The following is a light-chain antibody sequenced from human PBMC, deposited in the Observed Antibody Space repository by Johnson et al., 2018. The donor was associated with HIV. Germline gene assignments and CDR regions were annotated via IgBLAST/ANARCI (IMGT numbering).Light chain of an antibody. CDR2: ENN. J-gene: IGLJ1*01. V-gene: IGLV1-51*02. CDR1: SSNIGNNY. Sequence: QSVLTQPPSVSAAPGQKVTISCSGSSSNIGNNYVSWYQQLPGTAPKLLMYENNKRPSGIPDRFSGSKSGTSATLGITGLQTGDEADYYWGTWDSSLSAQGYGFGTGKKVTVL. CDR3: GTWDSSLSAQGYG.